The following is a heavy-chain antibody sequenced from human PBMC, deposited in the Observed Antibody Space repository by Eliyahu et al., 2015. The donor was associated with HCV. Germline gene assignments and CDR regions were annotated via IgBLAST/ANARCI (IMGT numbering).Heavy chain of an antibody. Sequence: EVQLVESGGGLVKPGGSLXLSCAASGFTFXNAWMNWVRQAPGKGLEWVGRIKSKTDGGTTDYAAPVKGRFTISRDDSKNTLYLQMNSLKTEDTAVYYCTTEWYSSGWGGDYWGQGTLVTVSS. J-gene: IGHJ4*02. CDR2: IKSKTDGGTT. CDR3: TTEWYSSGWGGDY. V-gene: IGHV3-15*07. D-gene: IGHD6-19*01. CDR1: GFTFXNAW.